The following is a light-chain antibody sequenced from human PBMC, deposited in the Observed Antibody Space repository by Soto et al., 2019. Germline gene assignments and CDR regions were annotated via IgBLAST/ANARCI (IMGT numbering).Light chain of an antibody. V-gene: IGLV1-40*01. CDR3: ESYGDSLSGYV. CDR2: GNS. Sequence: QSALTQPPSVSGAPGQRDTISCTGSNSNIGAGYDVHWYQQLPGTAPKLLIYGNSNRPSGVPDRFSGSKSGTSASLTITGLQAEDEADYYCESYGDSLSGYVFGTGTKVTVL. J-gene: IGLJ1*01. CDR1: NSNIGAGYD.